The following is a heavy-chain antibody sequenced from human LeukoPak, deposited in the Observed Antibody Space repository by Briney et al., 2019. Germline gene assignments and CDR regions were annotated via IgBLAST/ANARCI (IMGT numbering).Heavy chain of an antibody. CDR3: ARAGTDTYGDYFDY. CDR1: VGTLSSYT. J-gene: IGHJ4*02. CDR2: IIPILGKA. D-gene: IGHD4-17*01. V-gene: IGHV1-69*08. Sequence: GASVKVSCKASVGTLSSYTISWVRHAPGQGLEWMGKIIPILGKANYAQKFQSRVTITADKTKSTAYMELSSLRSEDTAVYYCARAGTDTYGDYFDYWGQGTLVTVSS.